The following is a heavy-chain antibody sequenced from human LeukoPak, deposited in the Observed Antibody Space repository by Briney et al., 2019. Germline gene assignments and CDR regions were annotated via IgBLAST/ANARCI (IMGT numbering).Heavy chain of an antibody. J-gene: IGHJ4*02. Sequence: SVKVSCKASGGTFSSYAISWVRQAPGQGLEWMGGIIPIFGTANYAQKFQGRVTITADESTSTAYMELSSLRSEDTAVYYCARETGYSSGWFRPFDYWGQGTLVTVSS. CDR3: ARETGYSSGWFRPFDY. D-gene: IGHD6-19*01. CDR2: IIPIFGTA. V-gene: IGHV1-69*13. CDR1: GGTFSSYA.